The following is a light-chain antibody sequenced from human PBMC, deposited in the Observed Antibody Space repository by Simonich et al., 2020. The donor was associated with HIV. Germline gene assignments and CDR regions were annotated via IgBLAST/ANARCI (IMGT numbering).Light chain of an antibody. J-gene: IGLJ3*02. V-gene: IGLV2-14*01. Sequence: QSALTQPASVSGSPGQSITISCTETSSDIGGYKYVSWYQQHPGKAPKLMIYDVSKRPSGVSNRFSGSKAGSTASLTISGLQAEDEADYYCSSYISSNTHNWVFGGGTKLTVL. CDR2: DVS. CDR3: SSYISSNTHNWV. CDR1: SSDIGGYKY.